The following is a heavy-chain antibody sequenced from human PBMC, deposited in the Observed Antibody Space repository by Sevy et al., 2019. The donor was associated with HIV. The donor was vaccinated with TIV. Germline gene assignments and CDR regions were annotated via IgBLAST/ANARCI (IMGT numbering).Heavy chain of an antibody. CDR2: IRSKTDGGTT. J-gene: IGHJ4*02. D-gene: IGHD2-8*01. CDR3: TTGSAPPGTRY. Sequence: GGSLRLSCAASGFTFSNAWMSWVRQAPGKGLEWVGRIRSKTDGGTTDYAEPVKGRFTISRDDSKNTLYLQMNSLKTEDTAVYYCTTGSAPPGTRYWGQGTLVTVSS. V-gene: IGHV3-15*01. CDR1: GFTFSNAW.